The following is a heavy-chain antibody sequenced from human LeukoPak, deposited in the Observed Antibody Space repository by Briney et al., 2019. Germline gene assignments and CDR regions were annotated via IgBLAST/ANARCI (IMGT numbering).Heavy chain of an antibody. J-gene: IGHJ3*02. D-gene: IGHD1-26*01. CDR1: GGSFSGYY. Sequence: SEALSLTCAVYGGSFSGYYWSWIRQPSGKGLEWIGEINHSGSTNYNPSLKSRVTISVDTSKNQFSLKLSSVTAADTAVYYCARVISGSYQDAFDIWGQGTMVTVSS. CDR2: INHSGST. CDR3: ARVISGSYQDAFDI. V-gene: IGHV4-34*01.